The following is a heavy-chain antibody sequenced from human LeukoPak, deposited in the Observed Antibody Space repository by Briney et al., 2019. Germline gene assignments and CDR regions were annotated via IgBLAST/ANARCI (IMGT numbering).Heavy chain of an antibody. J-gene: IGHJ4*02. CDR3: ARDRCSSTACYFDY. CDR2: IYYTGSN. V-gene: IGHV4-59*01. CDR1: GGSISYYY. D-gene: IGHD2-15*01. Sequence: SETLSLTCTVSGGSISYYYWSWIRQPPGKGLEWIGYIYYTGSNNYNPSLKSRVTISVDTSKNQFSLNLTSVTAADTAVYYCARDRCSSTACYFDYWGQGTLVTVSS.